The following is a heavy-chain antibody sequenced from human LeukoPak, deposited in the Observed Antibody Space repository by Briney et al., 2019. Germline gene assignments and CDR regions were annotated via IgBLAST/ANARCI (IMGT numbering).Heavy chain of an antibody. V-gene: IGHV3-7*01. Sequence: PGGSLRLSCAASGFTFSSYWMSWVRQAPGKGLEWVANINQGGSEKYYVDSVKGRFTISRDNAQNPLYLQMNSLRAEDTAVYYCARASASYSAYDDYWGQGTLVTVSS. CDR3: ARASASYSAYDDY. D-gene: IGHD5-12*01. CDR2: INQGGSEK. CDR1: GFTFSSYW. J-gene: IGHJ4*02.